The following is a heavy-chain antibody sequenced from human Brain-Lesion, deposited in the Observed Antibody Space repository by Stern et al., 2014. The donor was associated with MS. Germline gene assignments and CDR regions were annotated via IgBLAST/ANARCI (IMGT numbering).Heavy chain of an antibody. Sequence: QVQLVESGPGLVKPSQTLSLSCTVSGGSISSGGYYWSWIRQPAGKGLEWIGRIFKSGSTSYTPPLKSRVTISIDTSKTQFSLRLNPMTAADTAVYYCARGRVVPGFQYYATDVWGQGTTVIVSS. D-gene: IGHD2-2*01. CDR2: IFKSGST. CDR1: GGSISSGGYY. J-gene: IGHJ6*02. CDR3: ARGRVVPGFQYYATDV. V-gene: IGHV4-61*02.